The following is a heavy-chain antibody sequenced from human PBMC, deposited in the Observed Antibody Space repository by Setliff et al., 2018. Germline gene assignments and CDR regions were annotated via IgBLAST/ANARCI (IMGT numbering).Heavy chain of an antibody. Sequence: SETLSLTCTVSGDSINSYPYYWGWIRQPPGKGLEWIGNIYYTGITYYNPSLKSRVTIXXXTSKNHXXXXXXXXXXXXXXXXXXXXYTXKLPELGIYGWFDYWGQGTPVTVSS. V-gene: IGHV4-39*02. CDR1: GDSINSYPYY. CDR2: IYYTGIT. D-gene: IGHD7-27*01. CDR3: XXYTXKLPELGIYGWFDY. J-gene: IGHJ4*02.